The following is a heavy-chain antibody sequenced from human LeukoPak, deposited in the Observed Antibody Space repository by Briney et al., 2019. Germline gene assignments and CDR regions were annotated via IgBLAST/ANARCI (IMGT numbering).Heavy chain of an antibody. CDR3: ARAGNNWSFDY. CDR1: GDSVSIYY. V-gene: IGHV4-59*02. D-gene: IGHD1-1*01. CDR2: IYYRGNT. J-gene: IGHJ4*02. Sequence: SETLSLTCTVSGDSVSIYYWGWIRQPPGKGLEWIGYIYYRGNTNYNPSLKSRVTMAVDTSKNEFSLKVSPVTAADTAVYYCARAGNNWSFDYWGQGTLVTVSS.